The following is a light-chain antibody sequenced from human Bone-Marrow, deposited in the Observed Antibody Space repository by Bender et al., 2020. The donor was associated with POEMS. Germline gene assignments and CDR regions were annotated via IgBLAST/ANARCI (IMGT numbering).Light chain of an antibody. V-gene: IGLV3-25*03. CDR2: KDT. J-gene: IGLJ2*01. CDR1: AFPKQY. CDR3: QSADSSGTYVV. Sequence: SYELAQPPSVSVSPGQTARITCSGDAFPKQYAYWYQQKPGQAPVLVIYKDTQRPSGIPERFSGSSSGTAVTLTISGVRAEDEADYYCQSADSSGTYVVFGGGTKLTVL.